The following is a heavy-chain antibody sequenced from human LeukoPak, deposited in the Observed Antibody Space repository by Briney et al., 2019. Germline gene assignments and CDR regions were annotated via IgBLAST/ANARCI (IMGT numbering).Heavy chain of an antibody. D-gene: IGHD6-19*01. V-gene: IGHV3-30*04. CDR3: ARGAGAVAGTKTYYYYYYGMDV. CDR1: GFTFSSYA. Sequence: QPGGSLRLSCAASGFTFSSYAMHWVRQAPGKGLEWVAVMSYDGSNKYYADSVKGRFTISRDNSKNTLYLQMNSLRAEDTAVYYCARGAGAVAGTKTYYYYYYGMDVWGKGTTVTVSS. CDR2: MSYDGSNK. J-gene: IGHJ6*04.